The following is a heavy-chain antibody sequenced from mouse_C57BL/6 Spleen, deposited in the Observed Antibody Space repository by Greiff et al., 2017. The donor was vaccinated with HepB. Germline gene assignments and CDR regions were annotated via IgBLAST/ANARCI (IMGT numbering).Heavy chain of an antibody. J-gene: IGHJ4*01. CDR3: TTIQRGYAMDY. V-gene: IGHV1-50*01. Sequence: QVQLQQPGAELVKPGASVKLSCKASGYTFTSYWMQWVKQRPGQGLEWIGEIDPSDSYTNYNQKFKGKATLTVDTSSSTAYMQLSSLTSEDSAVYYCTTIQRGYAMDYWGQLTSVTVSS. CDR2: IDPSDSYT. CDR1: GYTFTSYW.